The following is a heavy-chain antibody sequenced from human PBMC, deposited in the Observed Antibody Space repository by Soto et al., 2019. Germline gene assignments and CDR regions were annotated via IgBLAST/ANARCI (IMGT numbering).Heavy chain of an antibody. D-gene: IGHD3-10*01. J-gene: IGHJ5*02. Sequence: TSETLSLTCAVYGGSFSGYYWSWIRQPPGKGLEWIGEINHSGSTNYNPSLKSRVTISVDTSKNQFSLKLSSVTAADTAVYYCARREYYYGSGSYYKLPNWFDPWGQGTLVTVSS. CDR1: GGSFSGYY. CDR3: ARREYYYGSGSYYKLPNWFDP. CDR2: INHSGST. V-gene: IGHV4-34*01.